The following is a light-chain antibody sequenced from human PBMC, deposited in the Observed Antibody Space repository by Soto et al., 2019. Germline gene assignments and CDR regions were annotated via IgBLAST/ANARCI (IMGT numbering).Light chain of an antibody. J-gene: IGKJ1*01. V-gene: IGKV1-5*03. CDR2: KAS. CDR1: QSISSW. CDR3: QQYNSYSRT. Sequence: DIQMTQSPSTLSSSLGDRVTITCRASQSISSWLAWYQQKPGKAPKLLIYKASSLESGVPSRFSGSGSGTECTITISSLKNDDGATYYCQQYNSYSRTFGQGTKVDIK.